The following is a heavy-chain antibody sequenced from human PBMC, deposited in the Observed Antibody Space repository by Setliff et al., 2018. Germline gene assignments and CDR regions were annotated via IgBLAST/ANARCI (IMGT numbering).Heavy chain of an antibody. CDR1: GESIDSVATGNHY. CDR2: IYTSWST. Sequence: SETLSLTCIVSGESIDSVATGNHYWNWIRQPAGKGLEWLGQIYTSWSTNYNPSLKGRATLSIDASKRQFSLKLTSVTAADTAVYYCARMSGFQYMDVWGKGTTVTVSS. D-gene: IGHD3-3*01. V-gene: IGHV4-61*09. J-gene: IGHJ6*03. CDR3: ARMSGFQYMDV.